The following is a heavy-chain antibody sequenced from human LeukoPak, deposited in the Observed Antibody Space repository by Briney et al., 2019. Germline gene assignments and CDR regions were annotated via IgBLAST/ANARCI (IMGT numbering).Heavy chain of an antibody. J-gene: IGHJ3*02. CDR2: INSDGSST. CDR1: GFIFSSSW. Sequence: GGSLRLSCAASGFIFSSSWMHWDRQAPGKGLVWVSRINSDGSSTSYADSVKGRFTISRDNAKNTLYLQMNSLRAEDTAVYYCARVHYGGNSEAFDIWGQGTMVTVSS. CDR3: ARVHYGGNSEAFDI. D-gene: IGHD4-23*01. V-gene: IGHV3-74*01.